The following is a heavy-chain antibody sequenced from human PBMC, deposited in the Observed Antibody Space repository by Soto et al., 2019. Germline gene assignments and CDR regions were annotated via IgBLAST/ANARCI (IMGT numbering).Heavy chain of an antibody. V-gene: IGHV3-30-3*01. J-gene: IGHJ5*02. CDR1: GFTFSSYA. CDR2: ISYDGSNK. Sequence: PGGSLRLSCAASGFTFSSYAMHWVRQAPGKGLEWVVVISYDGSNKYYADSVKGRFTISRDNSKNTLYLQMNSLRAEDTAVYYCARGGSYPNWFDPWGQGTLVTVSS. D-gene: IGHD1-26*01. CDR3: ARGGSYPNWFDP.